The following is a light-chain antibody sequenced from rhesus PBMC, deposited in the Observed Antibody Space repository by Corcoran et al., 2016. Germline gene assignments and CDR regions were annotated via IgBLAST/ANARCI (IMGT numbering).Light chain of an antibody. CDR3: QHYYDNPYS. CDR1: QNIYSN. J-gene: IGKJ2*01. Sequence: DIQMTQSPSALSASVGDRVTISCRASQNIYSNLAWYQQKPGKAPKLLIYSESSLQTGIPSRFSGSGAGTDFTLTISSLQPEDSAAYYCQHYYDNPYSFGQGTKVEIK. CDR2: SES. V-gene: IGKV1S12*01.